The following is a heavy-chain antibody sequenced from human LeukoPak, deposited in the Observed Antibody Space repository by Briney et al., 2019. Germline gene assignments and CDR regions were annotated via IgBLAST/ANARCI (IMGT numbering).Heavy chain of an antibody. CDR3: ASPTSHYYGSGSYYHAFDI. V-gene: IGHV4-39*07. CDR2: FYYSGST. J-gene: IGHJ3*02. D-gene: IGHD3-10*01. Sequence: SETLSLTCTVSGGSINSSSYYWGWIRQPPGKGLEWIGSFYYSGSTYYNPSLKSRVAISVDTSKNQFSLKLNSVTAADTAVYYCASPTSHYYGSGSYYHAFDIWGQGTMVTVSS. CDR1: GGSINSSSYY.